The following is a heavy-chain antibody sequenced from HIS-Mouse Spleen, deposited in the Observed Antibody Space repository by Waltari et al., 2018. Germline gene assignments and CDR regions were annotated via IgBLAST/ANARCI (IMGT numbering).Heavy chain of an antibody. J-gene: IGHJ2*01. CDR1: GGSSSSSSYH. V-gene: IGHV4-39*07. D-gene: IGHD6-13*01. CDR3: AREIPYSSSWYDWYFDL. Sequence: QLQLQESGPGLVKPSETLSLTCPVPGGSSSSSSYHWGWIRQPPGEGLEWIGSIYYSGSTYYNPSLKSRVTISVDTSKNQFSLKLSSVTAADTAVYYCAREIPYSSSWYDWYFDLWGRGTLVTVSS. CDR2: IYYSGST.